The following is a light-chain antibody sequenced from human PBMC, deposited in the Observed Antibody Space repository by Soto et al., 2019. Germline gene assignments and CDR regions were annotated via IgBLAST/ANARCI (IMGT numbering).Light chain of an antibody. CDR3: LSYDSSLSGWV. J-gene: IGLJ3*02. V-gene: IGLV1-40*01. CDR2: GTT. CDR1: SSTIGANYD. Sequence: QSVLTQPPSVSGAPGQRVTIPCTGTSSTIGANYDVHWYRHLPGTAPKLLIYGTTNRPSGVPDRFSGSKSGTSASLAITGLQAEDDADYYCLSYDSSLSGWVFGGGTKLTVL.